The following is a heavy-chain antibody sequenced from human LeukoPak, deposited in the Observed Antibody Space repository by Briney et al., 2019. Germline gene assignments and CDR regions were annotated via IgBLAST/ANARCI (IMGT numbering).Heavy chain of an antibody. V-gene: IGHV1-18*01. J-gene: IGHJ4*02. Sequence: VASVTVSCTASGYTFTSYGISWVRQAPGQGLEWMGWISAYNGNTNYAQKLQGRVTITADESASTAYMELSSLRSEDTAVYYCARGSSGGYSYGYSMLSYWGQGTLVTVSS. D-gene: IGHD5-18*01. CDR1: GYTFTSYG. CDR2: ISAYNGNT. CDR3: ARGSSGGYSYGYSMLSY.